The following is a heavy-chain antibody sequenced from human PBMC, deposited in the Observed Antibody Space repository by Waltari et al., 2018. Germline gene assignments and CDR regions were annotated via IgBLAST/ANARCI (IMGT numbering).Heavy chain of an antibody. V-gene: IGHV3-23*01. CDR3: AKDRPTPRNYYDSSGTY. Sequence: EVQLLESGGGLVQPGGSLRLSCAASGFTFSSYAMSWVRQAPGKGLEWVSAISGSGGSTYYADPVKGRCTITRDNSKNTLYLQMISLRAEDTAVYYCAKDRPTPRNYYDSSGTYWGQGTLVTVSS. D-gene: IGHD3-22*01. CDR2: ISGSGGST. CDR1: GFTFSSYA. J-gene: IGHJ4*02.